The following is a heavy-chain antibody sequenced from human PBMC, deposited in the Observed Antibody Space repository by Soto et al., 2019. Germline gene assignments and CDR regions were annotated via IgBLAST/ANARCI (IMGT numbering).Heavy chain of an antibody. CDR3: ARHWCXLRFLCWFDP. Sequence: SDTLSLTCTVSGGSISISSYYWGWILHPPGKGLEWIGSIYYSGSTYYNPSLKSRVTISVDTSKNQFSLKLSSATAADTAVYYCARHWCXLRFLCWFDPWGQGTLVTVSS. V-gene: IGHV4-39*01. CDR1: GGSISISSYY. CDR2: IYYSGST. D-gene: IGHD3-3*01. J-gene: IGHJ5*02.